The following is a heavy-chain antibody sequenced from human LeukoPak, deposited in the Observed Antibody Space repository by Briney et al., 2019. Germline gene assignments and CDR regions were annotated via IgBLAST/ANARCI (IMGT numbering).Heavy chain of an antibody. Sequence: SETLSLTCTVSGGSISSYYWSWIRQPAGKGLEWIGRIYTSGSTNYNPSLKSRVTMSVDTSKNQFSLKLSSVTAADTAVYYCARAPMGCSSTSCYDYYYYYYMDVWGKGTTVTVSS. D-gene: IGHD2-2*01. CDR3: ARAPMGCSSTSCYDYYYYYYMDV. CDR2: IYTSGST. CDR1: GGSISSYY. J-gene: IGHJ6*03. V-gene: IGHV4-4*07.